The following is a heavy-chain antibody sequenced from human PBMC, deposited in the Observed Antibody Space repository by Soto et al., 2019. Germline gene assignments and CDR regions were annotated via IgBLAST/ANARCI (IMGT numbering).Heavy chain of an antibody. CDR1: GLTFRSYS. V-gene: IGHV3-21*01. J-gene: IGHJ4*02. CDR2: ISSSSSYI. D-gene: IGHD3-22*01. Sequence: GGSLRLACAASGLTFRSYSMNWVPQAPGNGLEWVSSISSSSSYIYYADSVKGRLTISRDNAKNSLYLQMNSLRDEDTAVYYCARDPTIDYYDSSGYSVGYWRQGTLVTVSS. CDR3: ARDPTIDYYDSSGYSVGY.